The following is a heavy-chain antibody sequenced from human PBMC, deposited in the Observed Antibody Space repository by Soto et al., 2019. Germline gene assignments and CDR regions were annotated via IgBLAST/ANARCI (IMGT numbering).Heavy chain of an antibody. Sequence: VRQAPGKGLEWVSAISGSGGSTYYADSVKGRFTISRDNSKNTLYLQMNSLRAEDTAVYYCAKGKRKYYYYMDVWGKGTTVTVS. CDR2: ISGSGGST. CDR3: AKGKRKYYYYMDV. V-gene: IGHV3-23*01. J-gene: IGHJ6*03.